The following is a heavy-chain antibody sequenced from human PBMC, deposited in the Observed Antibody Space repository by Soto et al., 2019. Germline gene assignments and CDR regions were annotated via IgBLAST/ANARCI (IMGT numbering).Heavy chain of an antibody. Sequence: QVQLQQWGAGLLKPSETLSLTCAVYGGSFSGYYWSWIRQPPGKGLEWIGEINHSGSTNYNPSLKSRVTLSVDTSQNQFSLKLSSVTAADTAVYYCASMGTIWYYYGMDVWGQGTTVTVSS. CDR2: INHSGST. D-gene: IGHD5-12*01. CDR3: ASMGTIWYYYGMDV. V-gene: IGHV4-34*01. J-gene: IGHJ6*02. CDR1: GGSFSGYY.